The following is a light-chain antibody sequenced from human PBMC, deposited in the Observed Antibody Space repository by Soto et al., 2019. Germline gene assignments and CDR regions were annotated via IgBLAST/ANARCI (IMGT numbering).Light chain of an antibody. Sequence: EIVLTQSPATLSLSPGERATLSCRASQSVSSYLAWYQQKPGQAPSLLIYGASSRATGIPARFSGSGSGTDFTLTITPLEPEDFAVYFCQQYGSSPITFGQGTRLEIK. CDR1: QSVSSY. V-gene: IGKV3-20*01. CDR3: QQYGSSPIT. J-gene: IGKJ5*01. CDR2: GAS.